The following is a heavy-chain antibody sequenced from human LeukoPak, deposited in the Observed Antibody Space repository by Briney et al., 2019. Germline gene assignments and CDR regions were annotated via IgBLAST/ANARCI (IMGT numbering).Heavy chain of an antibody. CDR3: AKRGVVIRVILVGFHKEAYYFDS. Sequence: GGSLRLSCAVSGITLSNYGMSWVRQTPGKGLEWVAGMSDSGGRTNYADSVKGRFTISRDNPKNTLYLQMNSLRAEDTAVYFCAKRGVVIRVILVGFHKEAYYFDSWGQGALVTVSS. V-gene: IGHV3-23*01. CDR1: GITLSNYG. D-gene: IGHD3-22*01. CDR2: MSDSGGRT. J-gene: IGHJ4*02.